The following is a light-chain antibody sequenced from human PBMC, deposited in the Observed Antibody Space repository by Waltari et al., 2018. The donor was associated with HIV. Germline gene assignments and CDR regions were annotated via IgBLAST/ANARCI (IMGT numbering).Light chain of an antibody. V-gene: IGLV1-47*01. CDR1: SSTTGRNT. J-gene: IGLJ2*01. CDR2: RDN. Sequence: QSVVTQSPSASGTPGQSVPIPCSGSSSTTGRNTVLWYQHLPGTAPKLLIYRDNQRPAGVPDRIAGSRSGTSASLAISGLRSEDEAVYYCVVWDDSLSGVVFGGGTSLTVL. CDR3: VVWDDSLSGVV.